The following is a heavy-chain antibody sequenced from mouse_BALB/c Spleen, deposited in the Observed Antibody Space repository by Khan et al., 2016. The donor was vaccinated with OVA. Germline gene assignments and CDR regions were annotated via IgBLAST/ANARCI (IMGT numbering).Heavy chain of an antibody. CDR3: ARWTSTYHGYCGY. J-gene: IGHJ2*01. CDR1: GDSITSGY. D-gene: IGHD1-1*02. Sequence: EVKLLESGPSLVKPSQTLSPTCSVTGDSITSGYWNWIRNFPGNKLEYMGYISSSDSTFYNPPLKSRISITRDKSKNQYYLQLNSVPTDDTATYYCARWTSTYHGYCGYLGQPTNHTVAS. V-gene: IGHV3-8*02. CDR2: ISSSDST.